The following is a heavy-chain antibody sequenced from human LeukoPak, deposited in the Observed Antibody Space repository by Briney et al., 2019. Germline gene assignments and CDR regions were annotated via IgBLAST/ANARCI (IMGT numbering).Heavy chain of an antibody. D-gene: IGHD3-22*01. Sequence: GRSLRLSCAASGFTFSSYGMHWVRQAPGKGLEWVAVIWYDGSNKYYADSVKGRFTISRDNSKNTLYLQMNSLRAEDTAVYYCARDIGYYDSSGYYTYYYGMDVWGRGTTVTVSS. CDR3: ARDIGYYDSSGYYTYYYGMDV. CDR2: IWYDGSNK. V-gene: IGHV3-33*01. CDR1: GFTFSSYG. J-gene: IGHJ6*02.